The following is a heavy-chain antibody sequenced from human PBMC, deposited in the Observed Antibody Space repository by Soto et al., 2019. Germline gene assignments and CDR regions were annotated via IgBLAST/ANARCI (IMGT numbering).Heavy chain of an antibody. V-gene: IGHV4-34*01. CDR2: INHSGST. D-gene: IGHD3-22*01. CDR3: ARALTRNYYDSSGYYYDWFDP. CDR1: GGSFSGYY. J-gene: IGHJ5*02. Sequence: SETLSLTCAVYGGSFSGYYWSWIRQPPGKGLEWIGEINHSGSTNYNPSLKSRVTISVDTSKNQFSLKLSSVTAADTAVYYCARALTRNYYDSSGYYYDWFDPWGQGTLVTVSS.